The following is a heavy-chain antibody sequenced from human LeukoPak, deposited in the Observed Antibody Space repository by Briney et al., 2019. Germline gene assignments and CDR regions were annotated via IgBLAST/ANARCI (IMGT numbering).Heavy chain of an antibody. CDR3: ARNYDFWSGYSFDP. Sequence: ASVKVSCRTPPHTVSNYGISWVRQAPGQGLEWMGRFSSYNGKTNYAQKFQGRVTMTTDTSTSTAYMELRSLRSDDTAIYYCARNYDFWSGYSFDPWGQGTLVTVSS. CDR1: PHTVSNYG. J-gene: IGHJ5*02. CDR2: FSSYNGKT. D-gene: IGHD3-3*01. V-gene: IGHV1-18*01.